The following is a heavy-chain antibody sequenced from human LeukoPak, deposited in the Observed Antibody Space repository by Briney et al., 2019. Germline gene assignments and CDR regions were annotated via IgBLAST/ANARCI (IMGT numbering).Heavy chain of an antibody. D-gene: IGHD3-22*01. V-gene: IGHV3-23*01. CDR1: GITLSNYG. CDR3: AKRGVVIRVILVGFHKEAYYFDS. Sequence: PGGSLRLSCAVSGITLSNYGMSWVRQTPRKGLEWVAGISSSGGSTSYADSVKGRFTISRDNPKNTLYLEMNSLRAEDTAVYFCAKRGVVIRVILVGFHKEAYYFDSWGQGALVTVSS. J-gene: IGHJ4*02. CDR2: ISSSGGST.